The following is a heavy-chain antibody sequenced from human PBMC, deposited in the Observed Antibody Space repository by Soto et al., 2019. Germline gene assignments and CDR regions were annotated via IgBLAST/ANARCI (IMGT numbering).Heavy chain of an antibody. CDR3: ARHDDCFDSGCSTGRWFDS. Sequence: QVQLQESGPGLVKPSETLSLTCTVSGGSITSYYWSWIRQSPGKGLEWIGYIYYTGSTKYNPSLKSRVTISADTSPNQFSLRLTSVTAADTAVYYCARHDDCFDSGCSTGRWFDSWGQGTLVTVSS. D-gene: IGHD5-12*01. CDR1: GGSITSYY. CDR2: IYYTGST. V-gene: IGHV4-59*08. J-gene: IGHJ5*01.